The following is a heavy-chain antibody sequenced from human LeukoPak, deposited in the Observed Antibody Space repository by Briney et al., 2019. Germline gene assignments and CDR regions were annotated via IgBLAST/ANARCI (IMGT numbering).Heavy chain of an antibody. CDR1: GFTFSSYW. CDR2: INSEGSST. Sequence: PGGSLRLSCAASGFTFSSYWMHWVRQAPGKGLVWVSRINSEGSSTSYADSVKGRFTISRNNAKNTLYLQMDSLRAEDTAVYYCARRQYDEYAFDIWGQGTMVTVSS. J-gene: IGHJ3*02. CDR3: ARRQYDEYAFDI. D-gene: IGHD3-3*01. V-gene: IGHV3-74*01.